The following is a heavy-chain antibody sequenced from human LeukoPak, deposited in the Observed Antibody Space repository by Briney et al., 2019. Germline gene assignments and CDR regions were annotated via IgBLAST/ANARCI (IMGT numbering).Heavy chain of an antibody. CDR2: ISGSGGST. CDR1: GFTFSSYA. Sequence: GGSLRLSCAASGFTFSSYAMSWVRQAPGKGLEWVSAISGSGGSTYYADSVKGRFTISRDNSKNTLYLQMNSLRAEDTAVYYCAKDGVVAANGEYYFDYWGQGTLVTVSS. V-gene: IGHV3-23*01. J-gene: IGHJ4*02. CDR3: AKDGVVAANGEYYFDY. D-gene: IGHD2-15*01.